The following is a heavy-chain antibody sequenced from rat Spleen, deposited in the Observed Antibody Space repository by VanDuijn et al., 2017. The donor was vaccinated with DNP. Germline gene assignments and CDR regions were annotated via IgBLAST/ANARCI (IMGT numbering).Heavy chain of an antibody. J-gene: IGHJ3*01. CDR3: SSHGGKNNNYWFPY. CDR1: GFTFSNYG. CDR2: VSTGGDDT. Sequence: EVQLVESGVGLVQPGRSLKLSCAASGFTFSNYGMAWVRQTPTKGLEWVASVSTGGDDTYYRDSVKGRFTISRDNAKNTQYLQMDSLRSEDTATYYCSSHGGKNNNYWFPYWGQGTLVTVSS. V-gene: IGHV5S14*01. D-gene: IGHD1-10*01.